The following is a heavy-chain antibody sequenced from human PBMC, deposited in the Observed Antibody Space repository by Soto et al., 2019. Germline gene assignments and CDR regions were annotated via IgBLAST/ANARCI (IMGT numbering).Heavy chain of an antibody. Sequence: SVNVSCKASGGTFSSYAISWVRQAPGQGLEWMGGIIPIFGTANYAQKFQGRVTITADESTSTAYMELSSLRSEDTAVYYCAREGRGIAALDYWGQGTLVTVSS. CDR1: GGTFSSYA. CDR3: AREGRGIAALDY. CDR2: IIPIFGTA. V-gene: IGHV1-69*13. D-gene: IGHD6-25*01. J-gene: IGHJ4*02.